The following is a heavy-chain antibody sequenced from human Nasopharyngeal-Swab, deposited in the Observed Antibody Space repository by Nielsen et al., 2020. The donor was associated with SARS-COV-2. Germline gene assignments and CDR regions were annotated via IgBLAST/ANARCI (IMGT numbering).Heavy chain of an antibody. V-gene: IGHV4-39*01. Sequence: SETLSLTCTVSGDSISSNSYYWGWIRQSPGKGLEWTGSFSYSGTTYFNPSLKSRVTISVDTSKNQFSVKLSSVTAADTAVYYCASYYYDSSDYSYWFDPWGQGTLVTVSS. CDR1: GDSISSNSYY. CDR2: FSYSGTT. D-gene: IGHD3-22*01. J-gene: IGHJ5*02. CDR3: ASYYYDSSDYSYWFDP.